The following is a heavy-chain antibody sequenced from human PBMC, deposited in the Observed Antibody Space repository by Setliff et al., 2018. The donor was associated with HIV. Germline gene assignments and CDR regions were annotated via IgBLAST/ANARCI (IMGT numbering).Heavy chain of an antibody. Sequence: KSGPTLVNPTQTLKLTCTFSGFSLTTSGMSVSWIRQPPGKALEWLARIDWDDDKYHSTSLKTRLTISKDTSKNQVVLTMTNMDPVDTATYFCARTTIAVAATEAFDIWGQGTMVTVSS. V-gene: IGHV2-70*11. CDR3: ARTTIAVAATEAFDI. D-gene: IGHD6-19*01. CDR1: GFSLTTSGMS. J-gene: IGHJ3*02. CDR2: IDWDDDK.